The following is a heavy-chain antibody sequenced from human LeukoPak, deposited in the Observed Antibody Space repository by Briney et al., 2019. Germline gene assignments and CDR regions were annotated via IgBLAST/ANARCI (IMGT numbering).Heavy chain of an antibody. Sequence: GGSLRLSCAASGFTFSSYGMSWVRQAPGKGLEWVSAISGSGGSTYYADSVKGRFTISRDNSKNTLYLQMNSLRAEDTAVYYCAKFDDILTGYLDYWGQGTLVTVSS. CDR1: GFTFSSYG. CDR3: AKFDDILTGYLDY. CDR2: ISGSGGST. V-gene: IGHV3-23*01. D-gene: IGHD3-9*01. J-gene: IGHJ4*02.